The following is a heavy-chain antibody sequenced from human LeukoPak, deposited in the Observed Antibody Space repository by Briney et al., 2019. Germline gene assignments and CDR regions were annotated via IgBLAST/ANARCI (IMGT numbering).Heavy chain of an antibody. CDR1: DGSINSYY. CDR3: ARDGGTYGMDV. CDR2: IYYNGNT. Sequence: PSETLSLTCSVSDGSINSYYWNWIRRPPGKGLEWIGYIYYNGNTNYSPSLKSRVTISVDSSKNQFSLKLHSVTASDTAVYYCARDGGTYGMDVWGQGTTVTVSS. J-gene: IGHJ6*02. V-gene: IGHV4-59*01. D-gene: IGHD3-16*01.